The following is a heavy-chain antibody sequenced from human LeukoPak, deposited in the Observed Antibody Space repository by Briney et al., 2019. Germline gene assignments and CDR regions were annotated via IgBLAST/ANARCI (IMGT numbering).Heavy chain of an antibody. V-gene: IGHV4-34*01. CDR1: GGSFSGYY. Sequence: PSETLSLTCAVYGGSFSGYYWSWIRQPPGKGLEWIGEINHSGSTNYNPSLKSRVTISVDTSKNQLSLKLSSVTAADTAVYYCARVPAAINWFDPWGQGTLVTVSS. CDR2: INHSGST. D-gene: IGHD2-2*02. J-gene: IGHJ5*02. CDR3: ARVPAAINWFDP.